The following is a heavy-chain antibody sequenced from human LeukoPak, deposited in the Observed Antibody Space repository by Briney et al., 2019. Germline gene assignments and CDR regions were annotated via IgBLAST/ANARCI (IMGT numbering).Heavy chain of an antibody. Sequence: SETLSLTCTVFGSPINSVYSWGWIRQPPGKGLEWIGSIYHNGNTYYNSSLKSRVTISVHTSENQFSLKLSSVTAADTAVYYCASYKTYYDSSGNPFDYWGQGTLVTVSS. J-gene: IGHJ4*02. CDR3: ASYKTYYDSSGNPFDY. CDR1: GSPINSVYS. D-gene: IGHD3-22*01. CDR2: IYHNGNT. V-gene: IGHV4-38-2*02.